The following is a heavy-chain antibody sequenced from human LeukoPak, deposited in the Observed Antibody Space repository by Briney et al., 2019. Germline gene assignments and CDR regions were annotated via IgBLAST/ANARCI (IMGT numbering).Heavy chain of an antibody. D-gene: IGHD6-19*01. J-gene: IGHJ4*01. V-gene: IGHV3-23*01. CDR1: GFTFSNSA. CDR2: LSGSGITT. CDR3: AKGIYSSGWSYFDY. Sequence: PGGPLRLSCAASGFTFSNSAMIGLRQAPGKGVEGVSTLSGSGITTYYADSVKGRFTISRDNSKNPLYLQMNSLRAEDTAVYYCAKGIYSSGWSYFDYWGHGTLVTVSS.